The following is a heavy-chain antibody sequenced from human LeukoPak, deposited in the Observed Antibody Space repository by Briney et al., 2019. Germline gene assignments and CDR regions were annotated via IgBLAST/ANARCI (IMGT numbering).Heavy chain of an antibody. Sequence: SVKVSCKASGYTFTSYYMHWVRQAPGQGLEWVGVINPSGDSTNYAQKFHGRVTMARDTSTSTVYMELSSLRSEDTAVYYCARLRIVAGTDCWGQGTVVTVSS. CDR2: INPSGDST. V-gene: IGHV1-46*01. J-gene: IGHJ4*02. CDR3: ARLRIVAGTDC. D-gene: IGHD6-19*01. CDR1: GYTFTSYY.